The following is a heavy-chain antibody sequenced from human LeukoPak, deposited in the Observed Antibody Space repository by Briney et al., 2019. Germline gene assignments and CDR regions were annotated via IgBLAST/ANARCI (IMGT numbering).Heavy chain of an antibody. Sequence: PSETLSLTCTVSGGSISGYYWGWIRQPPGKGLEWIGNIYDSGSTYYNPSLKSRVTISVDTSKNQFSLKLNSVTAADTAVYYCARHYGPWGQGTLVTASS. CDR1: GGSISGYY. V-gene: IGHV4-39*01. D-gene: IGHD3-10*01. CDR3: ARHYGP. J-gene: IGHJ5*02. CDR2: IYDSGST.